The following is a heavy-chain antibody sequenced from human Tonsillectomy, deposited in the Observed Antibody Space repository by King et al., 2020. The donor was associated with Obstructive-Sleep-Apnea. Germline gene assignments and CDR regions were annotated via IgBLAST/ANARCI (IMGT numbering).Heavy chain of an antibody. CDR2: IYYSGSS. CDR1: GGSIGTYY. J-gene: IGHJ5*02. CDR3: ARAPYGSGIIDWFDP. Sequence: VQLQESGPGLVKPSETLSLTCTVSGGSIGTYYWSWIRQPPGKGLEWFGYIYYSGSSNYNPSLKRRVTITVDTSKNQFSLMLSSVTAADTAVYYCARAPYGSGIIDWFDPWGQGTLVTVSS. V-gene: IGHV4-59*01. D-gene: IGHD3-10*01.